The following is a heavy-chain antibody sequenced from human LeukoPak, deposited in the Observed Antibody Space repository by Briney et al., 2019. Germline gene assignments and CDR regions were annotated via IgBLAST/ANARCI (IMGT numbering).Heavy chain of an antibody. CDR3: AKCFYASVSFDA. D-gene: IGHD3-10*01. CDR1: GFTFSASA. V-gene: IGHV3-23*01. CDR2: ISEGGGTS. J-gene: IGHJ5*02. Sequence: GGSLRLSCAASGFTFSASAMTWVRQAPGKGLEWVSTISEGGGTSYYYADSVKGRFTISRDNSKNTLYLQMNSLRAEDTAIYYCAKCFYASVSFDAWGQGTLVTVSS.